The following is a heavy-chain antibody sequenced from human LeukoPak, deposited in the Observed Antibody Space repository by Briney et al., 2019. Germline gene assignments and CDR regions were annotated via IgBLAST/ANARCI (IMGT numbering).Heavy chain of an antibody. D-gene: IGHD5-12*01. CDR1: GFTFDDYG. CDR3: AKFRVATIGSQYYFDY. V-gene: IGHV3-20*04. Sequence: GGSLRLSCAASGFTFDDYGMSWVRQAPGKGLEWVSGINWNGGSTGYADSVKGRFTISRDNAKNSLYLQMNSLRAEDTAVYYCAKFRVATIGSQYYFDYWGQGTLVTVSS. J-gene: IGHJ4*02. CDR2: INWNGGST.